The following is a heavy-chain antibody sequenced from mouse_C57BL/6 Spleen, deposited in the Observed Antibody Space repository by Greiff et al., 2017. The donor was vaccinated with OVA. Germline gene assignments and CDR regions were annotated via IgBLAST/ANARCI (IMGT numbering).Heavy chain of an antibody. CDR2: INPNNGGT. CDR1: GYTFTDYN. J-gene: IGHJ1*03. CDR3: ARGVYYGKNFDV. D-gene: IGHD1-1*01. Sequence: VQLQQSGPELVKPGASVKIPCKASGYTFTDYNMDWVKQSHGKSLEWIGDINPNNGGTIYNQKFKGKATLTVDKSSSTAYMELRSLTSEDTAVYYCARGVYYGKNFDVWGTGTTVTVSS. V-gene: IGHV1-18*01.